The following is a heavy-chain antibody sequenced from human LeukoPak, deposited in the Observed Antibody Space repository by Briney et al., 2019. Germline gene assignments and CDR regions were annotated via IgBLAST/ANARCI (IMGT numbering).Heavy chain of an antibody. CDR1: GGSISSSSW. V-gene: IGHV4-4*02. Sequence: SETLSLTCAVSGGSISSSSWWSWVRQPPGKGLEWIGEIYHSGSTNYNPSLKSRVTISVDTSKNQFSLKLSSVTAADTAVYYCARGCRGQPTYYYYYYMDVWGKGTTVTVSS. J-gene: IGHJ6*03. CDR3: ARGCRGQPTYYYYYYMDV. CDR2: IYHSGST. D-gene: IGHD3-16*01.